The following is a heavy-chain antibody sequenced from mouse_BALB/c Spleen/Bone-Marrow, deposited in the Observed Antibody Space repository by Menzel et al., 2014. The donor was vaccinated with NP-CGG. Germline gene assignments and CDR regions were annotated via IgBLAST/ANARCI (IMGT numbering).Heavy chain of an antibody. V-gene: IGHV7-3*02. CDR2: IRNKANGYTT. CDR3: ARDKGRVFFDY. CDR1: GFTFTDYY. Sequence: EVKLLESGGGLVQPGGSLRLSCATSGFTFTDYYMNWVRQPPGKALEWLGFIRNKANGYTTEYSVSVKGRFTISRDNSQNILYLQMNTLRAEDSAAYYCARDKGRVFFDYWGQGTTLTVSS. J-gene: IGHJ2*01.